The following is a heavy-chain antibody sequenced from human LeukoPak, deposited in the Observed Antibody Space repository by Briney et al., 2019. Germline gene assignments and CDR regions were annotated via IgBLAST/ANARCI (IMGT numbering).Heavy chain of an antibody. Sequence: SETLSLTCTVSGGSINSYYWTWIRQSAEKGLEWIGCIHFSGSTNYNPALKSRVAISLDDSKNQFSLKLRSVTAADTAVYFCARDDSSRDDSSGYHVWGRGTLVTVSS. CDR3: ARDDSSRDDSSGYHV. CDR1: GGSINSYY. D-gene: IGHD3-22*01. CDR2: IHFSGST. V-gene: IGHV4-4*07. J-gene: IGHJ4*02.